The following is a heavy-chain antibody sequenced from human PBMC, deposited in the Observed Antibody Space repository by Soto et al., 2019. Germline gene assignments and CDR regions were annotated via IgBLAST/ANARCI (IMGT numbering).Heavy chain of an antibody. D-gene: IGHD2-15*01. CDR3: ARGRGRGLRKNSGMDV. CDR2: INHSGST. Sequence: PSETLSLTCAVYGGSFSGYYWSWIRQSPGKGLEWIGEINHSGSTNYNPSLKSRVTISVDTSKNQFSLKLSSVTAADTAVYYCARGRGRGLRKNSGMDVWGQGTTVTVSS. J-gene: IGHJ6*02. V-gene: IGHV4-34*01. CDR1: GGSFSGYY.